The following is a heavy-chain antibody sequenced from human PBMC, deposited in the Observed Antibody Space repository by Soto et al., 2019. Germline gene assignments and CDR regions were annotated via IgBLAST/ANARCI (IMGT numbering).Heavy chain of an antibody. J-gene: IGHJ6*02. CDR3: ARVPYYVASGTDYGMDV. D-gene: IGHD3-10*01. CDR1: EFTFSDYY. Sequence: QVQLVESGGGLVKPGGSLRLSCAASEFTFSDYYMSWIRQAPGKGLEWVSNISSSSSYTNYADSVKGRFTISRDNAKNSLYLQMNSLRAEDTAVYYCARVPYYVASGTDYGMDVWGQGTTVTVSS. V-gene: IGHV3-11*06. CDR2: ISSSSSYT.